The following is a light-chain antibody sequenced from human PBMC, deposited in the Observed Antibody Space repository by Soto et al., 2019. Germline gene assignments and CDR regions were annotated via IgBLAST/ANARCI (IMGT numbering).Light chain of an antibody. J-gene: IGKJ5*01. CDR2: DAS. CDR3: QQDGSSPTT. CDR1: QSVSSY. V-gene: IGKV3-11*01. Sequence: ELVLTQSPATLSLSPWARATLSCRASQSVSSYLAWHQQKPSQAPRLLIYDASNRATVIPARFSGGWAGTDFSPTGSVEQPEDVTVYYCQQDGSSPTTFGQGTRLEIK.